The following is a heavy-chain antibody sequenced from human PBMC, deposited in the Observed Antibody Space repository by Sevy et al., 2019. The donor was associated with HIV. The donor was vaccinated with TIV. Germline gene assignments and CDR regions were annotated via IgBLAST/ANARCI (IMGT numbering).Heavy chain of an antibody. Sequence: SETLSLTCTVSGGPISSGDYYWSWIRQPPGKGLEWIGYIYYSGSTYFNPSLKSRVTISVDTSKNQFSLKLSSVTAADTAVYYCAREGCSGGSCYSRWFDPWGQGTLVTVSS. V-gene: IGHV4-30-4*01. J-gene: IGHJ5*02. CDR1: GGPISSGDYY. CDR2: IYYSGST. CDR3: AREGCSGGSCYSRWFDP. D-gene: IGHD2-15*01.